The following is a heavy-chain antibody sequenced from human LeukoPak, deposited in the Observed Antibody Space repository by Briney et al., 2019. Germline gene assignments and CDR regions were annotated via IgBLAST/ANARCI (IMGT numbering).Heavy chain of an antibody. D-gene: IGHD2-2*01. CDR2: IYPSDSDT. CDR3: ARRPRGYCSSTSCHFDF. J-gene: IGHJ4*02. Sequence: GESLKISCKGSGYTFTSYWIGWVRQMPGKGLEWMGIIYPSDSDTRYSPSFQGQVTISADKSISTAYLQWSSLKASDTAMYYCARRPRGYCSSTSCHFDFWGQGTLVTVSS. V-gene: IGHV5-51*01. CDR1: GYTFTSYW.